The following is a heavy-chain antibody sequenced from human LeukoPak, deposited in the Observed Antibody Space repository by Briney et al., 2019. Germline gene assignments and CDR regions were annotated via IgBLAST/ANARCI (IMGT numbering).Heavy chain of an antibody. J-gene: IGHJ6*02. CDR2: INPNSGDT. CDR1: GCTFTDYY. CDR3: ATVRLGFQWYYYYGMDV. V-gene: IGHV1-2*06. D-gene: IGHD3-16*01. Sequence: GAAVKVSCKASGCTFTDYYMYWVRQAPGQGLEWMGRINPNSGDTIYAQKFQGRVTMTEDTSTDTAYMELSSLRSEDTAVYYCATVRLGFQWYYYYGMDVWGQGTTVTVSS.